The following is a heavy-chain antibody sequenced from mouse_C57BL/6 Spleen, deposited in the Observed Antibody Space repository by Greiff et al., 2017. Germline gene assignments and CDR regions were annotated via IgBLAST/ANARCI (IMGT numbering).Heavy chain of an antibody. V-gene: IGHV5-12*01. CDR2: ISNGGGST. D-gene: IGHD1-1*01. J-gene: IGHJ1*03. CDR3: ARRGIYYGSSYGYWYFDV. Sequence: EVMLVESGGGLVQPGGSLKLSCAASGFTFSDYYMYWVRQTPEKRLEWVAYISNGGGSTYYPDTVKGRFTISRDNAKNTLYLQMSRLKSEDTAMYYCARRGIYYGSSYGYWYFDVWGTGTTVTVSS. CDR1: GFTFSDYY.